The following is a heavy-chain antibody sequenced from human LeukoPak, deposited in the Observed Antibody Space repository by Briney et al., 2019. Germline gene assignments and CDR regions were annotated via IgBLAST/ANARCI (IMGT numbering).Heavy chain of an antibody. CDR1: GFTFSSYA. V-gene: IGHV3-30-3*01. CDR3: ARDSSSWYPPFYYGMDV. J-gene: IGHJ6*02. D-gene: IGHD6-13*01. Sequence: GGSLRLSCAASGFTFSSYAMSWVRQAPGKGLEWVAVISYDGSNKYYADSVKGRFTISRDNSKNTLYLQMNSLRAEDTAVYYCARDSSSWYPPFYYGMDVWGQGTTVTVSS. CDR2: ISYDGSNK.